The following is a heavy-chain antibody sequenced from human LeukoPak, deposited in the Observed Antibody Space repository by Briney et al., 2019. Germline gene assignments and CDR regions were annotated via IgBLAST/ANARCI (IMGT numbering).Heavy chain of an antibody. D-gene: IGHD4-11*01. CDR3: ATLTPTITTGPY. CDR2: INSAGDNI. V-gene: IGHV3-11*04. CDR1: GFTFSDYF. Sequence: GGSLRLSCVASGFTFSDYFMSWIRQAPGKGLEWLSFINSAGDNIYYADSVKGRFTISRDNAKNSLYLQMNSLRAEDTAVYYCATLTPTITTGPYWGQGTLVTVSS. J-gene: IGHJ4*02.